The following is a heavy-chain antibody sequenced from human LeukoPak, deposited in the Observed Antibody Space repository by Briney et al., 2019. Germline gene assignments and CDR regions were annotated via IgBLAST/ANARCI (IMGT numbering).Heavy chain of an antibody. V-gene: IGHV4-59*08. D-gene: IGHD5-18*01. Sequence: PSETLSLTCTVSGGSISSYYWSWIRQPPGKGLEWIGYIFYSGSTYYNPSLKSRVTISVDTSKNQFSLKLSSVIAADTAVYYCTRQTASGSFDYWGQGTLVTVSS. CDR1: GGSISSYY. CDR3: TRQTASGSFDY. J-gene: IGHJ4*02. CDR2: IFYSGST.